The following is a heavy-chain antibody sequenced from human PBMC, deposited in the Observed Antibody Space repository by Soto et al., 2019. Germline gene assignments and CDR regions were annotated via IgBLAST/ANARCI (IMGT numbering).Heavy chain of an antibody. V-gene: IGHV1-24*01. CDR2: FDPEDGET. CDR3: ATGTHNWNTTPWYFDY. CDR1: GYTLTELS. Sequence: VASVKVSCKVSGYTLTELSMHWVRQAPGKGLEWMGGFDPEDGETIYAQKFQGRVTMTEDTSTDTAYMELSSLRSEDTAVYYCATGTHNWNTTPWYFDYWGQGTLVTVSS. J-gene: IGHJ4*02. D-gene: IGHD1-20*01.